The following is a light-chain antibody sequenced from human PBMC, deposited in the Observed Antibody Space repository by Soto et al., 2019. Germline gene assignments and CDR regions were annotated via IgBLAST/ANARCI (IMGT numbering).Light chain of an antibody. CDR1: QSLLHTDGKTY. CDR2: EVS. CDR3: LQTLQPIFS. J-gene: IGKJ3*01. V-gene: IGKV2D-29*01. Sequence: DIVMTQTPLALSVTPGQPATISCRSSQSLLHTDGKTYLHWYMQRPGQTPRLLIYEVSSRFSGVPDRFSGSGSKTDFTLKISRVEADDVGIYSCLQTLQPIFSFGPGTKVDL.